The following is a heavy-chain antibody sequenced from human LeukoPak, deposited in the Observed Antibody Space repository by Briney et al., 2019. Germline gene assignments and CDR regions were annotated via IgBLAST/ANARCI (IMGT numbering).Heavy chain of an antibody. CDR1: GGSISSYY. J-gene: IGHJ4*02. CDR3: ARYKTYYYDSSGFSDY. CDR2: IYYSGST. Sequence: PSETLSLTCTVSGGSISSYYWSWIRQPPGKGLEWIGYIYYSGSTNYNPSLKSRVTISVDTSKNQFSLKLSSVTAADTAVYYCARYKTYYYDSSGFSDYWGQGTLVTVSS. V-gene: IGHV4-59*12. D-gene: IGHD3-22*01.